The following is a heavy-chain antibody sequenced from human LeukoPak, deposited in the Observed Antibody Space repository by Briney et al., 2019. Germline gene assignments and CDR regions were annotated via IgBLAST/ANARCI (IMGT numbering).Heavy chain of an antibody. CDR3: TRDTEGTLDY. D-gene: IGHD2-8*02. CDR1: GFTFTNSW. Sequence: GGSLRLSCAASGFTFTNSWMAWVRQAPGKGLEWVANIKQDATTKHYADSLKGRFTISRDNPKNSPYLQMNNLRADDTAVYYCTRDTEGTLDYWGQGILVTVAS. CDR2: IKQDATTK. J-gene: IGHJ4*02. V-gene: IGHV3-7*01.